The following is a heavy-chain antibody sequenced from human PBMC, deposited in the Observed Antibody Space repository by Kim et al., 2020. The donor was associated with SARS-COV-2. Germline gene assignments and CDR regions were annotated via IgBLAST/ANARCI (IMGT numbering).Heavy chain of an antibody. CDR2: ISWNSGSI. D-gene: IGHD2-15*01. CDR3: AKDRGYCSGGSCYSYYYMDV. J-gene: IGHJ6*03. Sequence: GGSLRLSCAASGFTFDDYAMHWVRQAPGKGLEWVSGISWNSGSIGYADSVKGRFTISRDNAKNSLYLQMNSLRAEDTALYYCAKDRGYCSGGSCYSYYYMDVWGKGTTVTVSS. CDR1: GFTFDDYA. V-gene: IGHV3-9*01.